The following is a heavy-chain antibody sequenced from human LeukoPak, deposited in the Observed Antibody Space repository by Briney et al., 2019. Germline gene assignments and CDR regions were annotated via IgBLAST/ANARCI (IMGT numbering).Heavy chain of an antibody. CDR1: GGSISSSSYY. CDR2: IYYSGST. J-gene: IGHJ4*02. Sequence: SETLSLTCTVSGGSISSSSYYWGWVRQPPGKGLEWIGYIYYSGSTNYNPSLKSRVTISVDTSKNQFSLTLSSVTAADTAVYYCARRQYYFDYWGQGTLVTVSS. D-gene: IGHD5-24*01. CDR3: ARRQYYFDY. V-gene: IGHV4-61*05.